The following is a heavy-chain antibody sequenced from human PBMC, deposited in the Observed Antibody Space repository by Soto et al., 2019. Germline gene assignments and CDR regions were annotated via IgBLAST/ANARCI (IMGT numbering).Heavy chain of an antibody. V-gene: IGHV4-31*03. CDR3: ARSINP. CDR1: EGNISGRSCR. Sequence: PSETLSVPCSVVEGNISGRSCRWSWIRQHPGKGLEWIGYIYYSGSTYYNPSLKSRVTISVDTSKDQFSLKLSSVTAADTAVYYCARSINPWGQGTLVTVSS. J-gene: IGHJ5*02. CDR2: IYYSGST. D-gene: IGHD3-10*01.